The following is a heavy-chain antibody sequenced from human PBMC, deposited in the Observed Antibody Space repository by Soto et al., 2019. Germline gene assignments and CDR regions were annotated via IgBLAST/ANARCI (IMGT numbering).Heavy chain of an antibody. J-gene: IGHJ6*02. CDR3: ARDNSIFYCYYGMDV. V-gene: IGHV4-34*01. Sequence: PSETLSLTCAVYGGFFSGYYWSWIRQPPGKGLEWIGEINHSGSTNYNPSLKSRVTISVDTSKNQFSLKLSSVTAADTAVYYCARDNSIFYCYYGMDVWGQGTTVTVSS. CDR1: GGFFSGYY. D-gene: IGHD3-3*01. CDR2: INHSGST.